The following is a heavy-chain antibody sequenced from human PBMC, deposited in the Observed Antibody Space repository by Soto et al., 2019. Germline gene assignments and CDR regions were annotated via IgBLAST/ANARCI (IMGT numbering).Heavy chain of an antibody. CDR1: GFTFSHHS. J-gene: IGHJ5*02. CDR3: VRGKQAGVWFDP. Sequence: ASVKVSCKASGFTFSHHSIHWVRQAPGQRLEWMGWINSDTGYTKYSQKFQARLTITWDSSAKTAYMELSSLQSEDTAVYYCVRGKQAGVWFDPWGQGTLVTVSS. V-gene: IGHV1-3*04. CDR2: INSDTGYT. D-gene: IGHD3-10*01.